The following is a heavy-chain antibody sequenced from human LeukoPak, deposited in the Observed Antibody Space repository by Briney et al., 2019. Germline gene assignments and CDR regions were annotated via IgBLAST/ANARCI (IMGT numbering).Heavy chain of an antibody. CDR1: AFTFSSYT. CDR2: ISSSGSYI. J-gene: IGHJ4*02. Sequence: GGSLTLSCAASAFTFSSYTMNWVRQAPGKGLEWVSSISSSGSYIYYADSVKGRFTISIDNAKNSLYLQMNSLRAEDTAVYYCAREESSSSGYYFDYWGQGTLVTVSS. CDR3: AREESSSSGYYFDY. V-gene: IGHV3-21*01. D-gene: IGHD6-6*01.